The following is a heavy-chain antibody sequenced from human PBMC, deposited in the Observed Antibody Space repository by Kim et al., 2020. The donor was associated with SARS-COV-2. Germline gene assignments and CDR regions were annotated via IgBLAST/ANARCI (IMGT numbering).Heavy chain of an antibody. V-gene: IGHV3-11*01. CDR3: ARIGGGAAGALNL. J-gene: IGHJ5*02. CDR2: ISTSGTTI. D-gene: IGHD1-26*01. Sequence: GGSLRLSCVASGIAFSDYYMTWIRQAPGKGLEWISYISTSGTTIQYADSVKGRFTISRDNAENSLFLQMTSLTVEDTAVYHCARIGGGAAGALNLWGQGT. CDR1: GIAFSDYY.